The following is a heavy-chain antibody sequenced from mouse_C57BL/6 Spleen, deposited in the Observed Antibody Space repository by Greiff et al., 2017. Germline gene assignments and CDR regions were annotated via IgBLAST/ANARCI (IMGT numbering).Heavy chain of an antibody. Sequence: EVQVVESGGGLVQPGGSLSLSCAASGFTFTDYYMSWVRQPPGKALEWLGFIRNKANGYTTEYSASVKGRFTISRDNSQSILYLQMNALRAEDSATYYCARWVYDYDDYWGQGTTLTVSS. V-gene: IGHV7-3*01. CDR2: IRNKANGYTT. J-gene: IGHJ2*01. CDR1: GFTFTDYY. D-gene: IGHD2-4*01. CDR3: ARWVYDYDDY.